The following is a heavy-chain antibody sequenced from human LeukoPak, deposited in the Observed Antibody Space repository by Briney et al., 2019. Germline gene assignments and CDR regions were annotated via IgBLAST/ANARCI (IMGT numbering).Heavy chain of an antibody. CDR2: IYYSGST. D-gene: IGHD3-10*01. CDR3: ASTMVRGVIITGFDY. Sequence: SETLSLTCTVSGGSISSYYWSWIRQPPGKGLEWIGYIYYSGSTNYNPSLKSRVTISVDTSKNQFSLKLSSVTAADTAVYYCASTMVRGVIITGFDYWGQGTLVTVSS. J-gene: IGHJ4*02. V-gene: IGHV4-59*01. CDR1: GGSISSYY.